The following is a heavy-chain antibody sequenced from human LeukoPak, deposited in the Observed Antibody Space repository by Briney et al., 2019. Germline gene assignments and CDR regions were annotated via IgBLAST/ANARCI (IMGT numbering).Heavy chain of an antibody. CDR3: ARGEAWIQLWYYFDY. CDR1: GFTVSSNY. Sequence: GGSLRLSCAASGFTVSSNYMGWVRQAPGKGLEWVAVISYDGSNKYYADSVMGRFIISRDNSKNTLYLQMNSLRAEDTAVYYCARGEAWIQLWYYFDYWGQGTLVTVSP. V-gene: IGHV3-30*03. D-gene: IGHD5-18*01. J-gene: IGHJ4*02. CDR2: ISYDGSNK.